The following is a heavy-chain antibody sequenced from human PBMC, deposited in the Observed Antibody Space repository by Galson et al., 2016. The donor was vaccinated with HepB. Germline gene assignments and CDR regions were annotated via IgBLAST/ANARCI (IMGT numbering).Heavy chain of an antibody. J-gene: IGHJ6*02. CDR3: ARRLSIAAATLDV. CDR2: INAGNGNT. Sequence: SVKVSCKASGYTFTTYALHWVRQAPGQRLEWMGWINAGNGNTKYSQKFQGRVTITRDTSASTAYMELSRLRSQDTAVYSCARRLSIAAATLDVWGQGTTVTFSS. D-gene: IGHD6-13*01. V-gene: IGHV1-3*01. CDR1: GYTFTTYA.